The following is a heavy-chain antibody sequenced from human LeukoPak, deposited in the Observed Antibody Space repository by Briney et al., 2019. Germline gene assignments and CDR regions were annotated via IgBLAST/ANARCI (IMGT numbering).Heavy chain of an antibody. Sequence: SQTLSLTCVISGDSVSSNGAAWNWIRQSPSRGLEWLGRTYYRSKWYNDYALSVRSRITINPDTPKNHFSLQLNSVTPEDTAVYYCARGVAARRGDWFDPWGQGTLVTVSS. D-gene: IGHD6-6*01. CDR1: GDSVSSNGAA. V-gene: IGHV6-1*01. J-gene: IGHJ5*02. CDR3: ARGVAARRGDWFDP. CDR2: TYYRSKWYN.